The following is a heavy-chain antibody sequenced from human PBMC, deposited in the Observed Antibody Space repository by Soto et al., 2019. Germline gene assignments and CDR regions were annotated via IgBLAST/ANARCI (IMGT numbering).Heavy chain of an antibody. CDR1: GYTFTSYG. CDR3: ARDLYDYIWGSYRYFDY. J-gene: IGHJ4*02. D-gene: IGHD3-16*02. V-gene: IGHV1-18*01. CDR2: ISAYNGNT. Sequence: ASVKVSCKASGYTFTSYGISWVRQAPGQGLEWMGWISAYNGNTNYAQKLQGRVTMTTDTSTSTAYMELRSLRSDDTAVYYCARDLYDYIWGSYRYFDYWGQGTLVTVSS.